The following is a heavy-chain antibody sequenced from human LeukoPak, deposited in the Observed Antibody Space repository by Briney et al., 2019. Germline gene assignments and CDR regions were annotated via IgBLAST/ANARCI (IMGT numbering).Heavy chain of an antibody. CDR3: ARSPPENSGYDSFDY. J-gene: IGHJ4*02. CDR2: IYSGGGK. D-gene: IGHD5-12*01. V-gene: IGHV3-53*01. Sequence: PGGSLRLSCAASGFTVSSNYMSWVRQPPGKGLEWVSVIYSGGGKNYAASVKGRFTISRDNSKNTLYLQMNSLRAEDTAVYYCARSPPENSGYDSFDYWGQGTLVTVSS. CDR1: GFTVSSNY.